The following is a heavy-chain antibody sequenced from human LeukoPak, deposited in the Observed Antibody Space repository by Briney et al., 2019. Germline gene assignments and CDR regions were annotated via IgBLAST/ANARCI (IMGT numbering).Heavy chain of an antibody. D-gene: IGHD4-11*01. Sequence: SXAAXGFTFTNYGMHWVRQAPGKGLEWVAVLSYDGNNKYYADSVKGRFTISRDNSKKTLYLQMNSLRAEDTAVYYXXXDXXYXXWXXYFDYWGQGTLVTVSS. CDR2: LSYDGNNK. V-gene: IGHV3-30*03. CDR1: GFTFTNYG. J-gene: IGHJ4*02. CDR3: XXDXXYXXWXXYFDY.